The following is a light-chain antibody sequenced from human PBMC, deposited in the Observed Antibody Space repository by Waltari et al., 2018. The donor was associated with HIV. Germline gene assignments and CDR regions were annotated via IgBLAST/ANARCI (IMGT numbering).Light chain of an antibody. Sequence: DIQMTQSPSSLSASVGDRVTITCRASQSVSRYLNWYQQKAGKGPKLLIYAASSLQSGVPSRFSGGGSGTDFTLTITTVQPEDFATYYGQQSNTPPYTFGQGTRVDLK. CDR1: QSVSRY. CDR3: QQSNTPPYT. J-gene: IGKJ2*01. V-gene: IGKV1-39*01. CDR2: AAS.